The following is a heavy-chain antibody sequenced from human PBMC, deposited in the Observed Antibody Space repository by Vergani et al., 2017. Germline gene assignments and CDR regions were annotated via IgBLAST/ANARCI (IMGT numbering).Heavy chain of an antibody. CDR3: ASGTHSSPGY. Sequence: QVELVESGGGVVQPGGSLRLSCAASGFTFRSYAMHWVRQAPGKGLEWVAVISNDATKEKYADSVKGRFTISRDKSKNTLYLQLSSLRAEDTAVYYCASGTHSSPGYWGQGSLVTVSS. J-gene: IGHJ4*02. CDR2: ISNDATKE. V-gene: IGHV3-30*03. D-gene: IGHD3-22*01. CDR1: GFTFRSYA.